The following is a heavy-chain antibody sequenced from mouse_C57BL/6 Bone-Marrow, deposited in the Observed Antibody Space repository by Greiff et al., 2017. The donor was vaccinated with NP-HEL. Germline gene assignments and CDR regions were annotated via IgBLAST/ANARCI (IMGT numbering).Heavy chain of an antibody. CDR3: TRENYGSSYEGWYFDV. V-gene: IGHV5-9-1*02. Sequence: EVKLVESGEGLVKPGGSLKLSCAASGFTFSSYAMSWVRQTPEMRLEWVAYISSGGDYIYYADTVKGRFTISRDNARNTLYLQMSSLKSEDTAMYYCTRENYGSSYEGWYFDVWGTGTTVTVSS. D-gene: IGHD1-1*01. J-gene: IGHJ1*03. CDR2: ISSGGDYI. CDR1: GFTFSSYA.